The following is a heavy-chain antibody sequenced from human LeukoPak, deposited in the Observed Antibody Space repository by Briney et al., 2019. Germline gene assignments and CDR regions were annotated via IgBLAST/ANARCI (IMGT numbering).Heavy chain of an antibody. CDR3: ARDSSNWSFDY. J-gene: IGHJ4*02. Sequence: SVKVSCKASVYTFTSYHMHWVRQAPGQGLEWMGIIGPSGGSTSYTQKLQGRVTMTRGTSTSTVYMELTSLRSEDTAVYYCARDSSNWSFDYWGQGTLVTVSS. D-gene: IGHD6-13*01. CDR2: IGPSGGST. V-gene: IGHV1-46*01. CDR1: VYTFTSYH.